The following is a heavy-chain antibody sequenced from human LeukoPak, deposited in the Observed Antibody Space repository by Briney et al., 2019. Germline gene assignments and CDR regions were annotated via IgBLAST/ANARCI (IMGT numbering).Heavy chain of an antibody. D-gene: IGHD2-15*01. CDR3: ARVRHCTGGSCTNSDY. CDR2: INPKSGGT. Sequence: ASVKVSCKASGYTFTDYYMHWVRQAPGQGLEWMGWINPKSGGTIYAQKFQGRVTMTRDTSITTAYMELSSLRSDDTAVYYCARVRHCTGGSCTNSDYWGQGTLVTVSS. CDR1: GYTFTDYY. J-gene: IGHJ4*02. V-gene: IGHV1-2*02.